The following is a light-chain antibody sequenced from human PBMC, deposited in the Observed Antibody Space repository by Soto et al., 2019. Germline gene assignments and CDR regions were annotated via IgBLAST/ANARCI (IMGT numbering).Light chain of an antibody. V-gene: IGLV2-14*01. CDR3: SSYTSSSPYV. CDR1: SIDVGGYNY. J-gene: IGLJ1*01. CDR2: DVS. Sequence: QSVLTQPASVSGSPGQSITISCTGTSIDVGGYNYVSWYQQHPGKAPKLMIYDVSNRPSGVSNRFSGSKSGNTASLTISGLQAEDEADYYFSSYTSSSPYVFGTGTKLTVL.